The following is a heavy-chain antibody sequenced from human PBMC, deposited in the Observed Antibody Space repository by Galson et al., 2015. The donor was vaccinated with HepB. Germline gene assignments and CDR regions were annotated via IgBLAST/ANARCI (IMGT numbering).Heavy chain of an antibody. Sequence: SLRLSCAASGFTFDDYAMHWVRQAPGKGLEWVSLISWDGGSTYYADSVKGRFTISRDNSKNSLYLQMNSLRAEDTALYYCAKDISPSYYGSGSYPSGIDYWGQGTLVTVSS. CDR2: ISWDGGST. V-gene: IGHV3-43D*03. CDR3: AKDISPSYYGSGSYPSGIDY. J-gene: IGHJ4*02. CDR1: GFTFDDYA. D-gene: IGHD3-10*01.